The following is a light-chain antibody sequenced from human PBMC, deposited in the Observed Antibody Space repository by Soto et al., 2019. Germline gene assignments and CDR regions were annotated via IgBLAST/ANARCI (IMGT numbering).Light chain of an antibody. CDR2: DVS. Sequence: QSVLTQPASVSGSPGQSITISCTGTSSDVGGYNYVSWYQQYPGKVPKLMIYDVSYRPSGVSNRFSGSKSGNTASLTISGLQAEDEADYYCSSYTSSSTDVFGTGTKLTVL. V-gene: IGLV2-14*01. CDR3: SSYTSSSTDV. CDR1: SSDVGGYNY. J-gene: IGLJ1*01.